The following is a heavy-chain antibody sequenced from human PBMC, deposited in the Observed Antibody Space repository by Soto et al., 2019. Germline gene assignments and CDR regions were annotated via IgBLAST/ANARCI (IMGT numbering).Heavy chain of an antibody. V-gene: IGHV3-30-3*01. J-gene: IGHJ4*02. CDR1: GSTFSSYA. Sequence: GGSLRLSCAASGSTFSSYAMHWVRQAPGKGLEWVAVISYDGSNKYYADSVKGRFTISRDNSKNTLYLQMNSLRAEDTAVYYCAITNEGYFDYWGQGTLVTVSS. CDR3: AITNEGYFDY. CDR2: ISYDGSNK.